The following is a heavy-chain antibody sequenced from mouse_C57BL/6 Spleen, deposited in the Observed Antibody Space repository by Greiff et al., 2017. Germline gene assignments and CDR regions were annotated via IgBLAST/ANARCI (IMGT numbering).Heavy chain of an antibody. Sequence: EVQGVESGGGLVKPGGSLKLSCAASGFTFSSYAMSWVRQTPEKRLEWVATISDGGSYTYYPDNVKGRFTISRDNAKNNLYLQMSHLKSEDTAMYYCERYDYAKAMDYWGQGTSVTVSS. V-gene: IGHV5-4*01. CDR2: ISDGGSYT. J-gene: IGHJ4*01. CDR1: GFTFSSYA. CDR3: ERYDYAKAMDY. D-gene: IGHD2-4*01.